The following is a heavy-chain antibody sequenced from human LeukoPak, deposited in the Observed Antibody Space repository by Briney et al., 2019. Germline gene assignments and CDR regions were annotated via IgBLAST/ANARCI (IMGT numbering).Heavy chain of an antibody. V-gene: IGHV4-38-2*02. CDR3: ARVAAYCGGDCYSYWYFDL. D-gene: IGHD2-21*02. Sequence: SETLSLTCTVSGYSISSGYYWGWIRQPPGKGLEWIGSIYHSGGTYYNPSLKSRVTISVDTSKNQVSLKLSSVTAADTAMYYCARVAAYCGGDCYSYWYFDLWGRGTLVTVSS. CDR1: GYSISSGYY. J-gene: IGHJ2*01. CDR2: IYHSGGT.